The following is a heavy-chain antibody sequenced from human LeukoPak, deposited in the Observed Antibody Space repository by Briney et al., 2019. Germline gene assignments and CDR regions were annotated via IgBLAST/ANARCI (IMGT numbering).Heavy chain of an antibody. D-gene: IGHD6-6*01. Sequence: GGSLRLSCVASGFTFSSYTINWVRQAPGKGLEWVSSISSTGIYISYADSLKGRFTISRDNAKNSLYLQMNSLRAEDTAVYYCARDGSIAAWGQGTLVTVSS. J-gene: IGHJ4*02. CDR2: ISSTGIYI. CDR1: GFTFSSYT. V-gene: IGHV3-21*01. CDR3: ARDGSIAA.